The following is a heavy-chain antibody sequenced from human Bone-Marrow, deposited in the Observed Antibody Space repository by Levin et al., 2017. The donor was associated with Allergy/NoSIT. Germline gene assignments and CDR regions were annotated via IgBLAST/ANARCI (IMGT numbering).Heavy chain of an antibody. CDR2: IHYSGNN. V-gene: IGHV4-31*03. J-gene: IGHJ3*01. CDR3: AVAGCAGTACSDGEAFDV. D-gene: IGHD6-13*01. CDR1: GGSVSSSEYY. Sequence: SETLSLTCTVSGGSVSSSEYYWTWIRQPPGKGLEWIGCIHYSGNNNSSPSLKSRISMSVDPSDNPFSLTLTSVTAAARASYYCAVAGCAGTACSDGEAFDVWGQGTMVTVSS.